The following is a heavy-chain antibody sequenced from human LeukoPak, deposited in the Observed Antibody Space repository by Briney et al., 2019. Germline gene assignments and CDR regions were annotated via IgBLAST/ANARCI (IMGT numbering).Heavy chain of an antibody. CDR1: GYTFTGYY. D-gene: IGHD1-26*01. V-gene: IGHV1-69*13. CDR3: GCAPREGGYYYYMDV. J-gene: IGHJ6*03. Sequence: GASVKVSCKASGYTFTGYYMHWVRQAPGQGLEWMGGIIPIFGTANYAQKFQGRVTITADEPTSTAYMELSSLRSEDTAVYYCGCAPREGGYYYYMDVWGKGTTVTISS. CDR2: IIPIFGTA.